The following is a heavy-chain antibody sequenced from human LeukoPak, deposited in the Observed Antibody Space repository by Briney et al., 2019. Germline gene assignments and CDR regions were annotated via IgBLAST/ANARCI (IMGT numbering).Heavy chain of an antibody. D-gene: IGHD2-15*01. CDR2: IYSGGST. J-gene: IGHJ3*01. V-gene: IGHV3-66*01. Sequence: GGSLRPSCAASGFTVSSTYMSWVRQAPGKGLEWVSVIYSGGSTYYADSVRGRFTISRDNSKNTLYLQMNSLRAEDTAVYYCARDRQAAGVVVASDAFDVWGQGTMVTVSS. CDR3: ARDRQAAGVVVASDAFDV. CDR1: GFTVSSTY.